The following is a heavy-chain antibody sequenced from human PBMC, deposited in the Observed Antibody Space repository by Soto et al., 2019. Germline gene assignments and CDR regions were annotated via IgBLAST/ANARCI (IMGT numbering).Heavy chain of an antibody. V-gene: IGHV3-48*01. Sequence: EVQLVESGGGLVQPGGSLRLSCAASGFTFSSYSMNWVRQAPGMGLEWVSYISSSSSPIYYAESVKGRFTISRDNAKNSLYLQLNSLTADDTSVYYCARANYYGSPGDFDYWGQGTLVTVSS. CDR1: GFTFSSYS. CDR3: ARANYYGSPGDFDY. CDR2: ISSSSSPI. J-gene: IGHJ4*02. D-gene: IGHD3-10*01.